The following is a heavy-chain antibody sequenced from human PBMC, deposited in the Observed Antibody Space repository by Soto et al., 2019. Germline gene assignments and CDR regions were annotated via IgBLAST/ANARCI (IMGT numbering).Heavy chain of an antibody. V-gene: IGHV4-31*03. CDR2: IYYSGST. Sequence: QVQLQESGPGLVKPSQTLSLTCTVSGGSISSGGYYWSWIRQHPGKGLEWIGYIYYSGSTYYNPSLKRRVTIXXDXSXXQFSLKLSSVTAADTAVYYCARDRSLERRVRGMDVWGQGTTVTVSS. CDR3: ARDRSLERRVRGMDV. D-gene: IGHD1-1*01. CDR1: GGSISSGGYY. J-gene: IGHJ6*02.